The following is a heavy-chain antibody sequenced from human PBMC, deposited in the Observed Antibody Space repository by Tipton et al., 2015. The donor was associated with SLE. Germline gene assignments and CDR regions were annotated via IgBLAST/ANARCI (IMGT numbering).Heavy chain of an antibody. CDR3: ATVNYDFWSGLNY. D-gene: IGHD3-3*01. CDR1: GYTFSSYG. J-gene: IGHJ4*02. CDR2: INTYNGNT. Sequence: QLVQSGAEVKKPGASVKVSCKTSGYTFSSYGIAWVRQAPGQGLEWMGWINTYNGNTKYAQKVQGRVTMTTDTSTSTGYMELRSLRSDDTAVYYCATVNYDFWSGLNYWGQGTLVTVSS. V-gene: IGHV1-18*01.